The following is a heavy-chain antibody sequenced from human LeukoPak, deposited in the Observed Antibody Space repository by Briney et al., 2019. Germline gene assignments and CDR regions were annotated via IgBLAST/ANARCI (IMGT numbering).Heavy chain of an antibody. CDR3: ARQSAVAGERFYFDY. D-gene: IGHD6-19*01. Sequence: SQTLSLTCAISGDSVSSNSAAWIWIRQSPSRGLEWLGRTYYRSKWYNGYAVSVKSRITIDPDTSKNQFSLHLNSVTPEDTAIYYCARQSAVAGERFYFDYWGQGTLVTVSS. J-gene: IGHJ4*02. CDR2: TYYRSKWYN. CDR1: GDSVSSNSAA. V-gene: IGHV6-1*01.